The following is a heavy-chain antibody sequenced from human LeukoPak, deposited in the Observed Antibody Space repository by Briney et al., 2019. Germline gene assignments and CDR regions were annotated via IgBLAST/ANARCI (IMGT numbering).Heavy chain of an antibody. J-gene: IGHJ6*02. Sequence: GGSLRLSCAGSGFNFNNYAMSWVRQAPGKGLVWVSRINSDGSSTSYADSVKGRFTISRDNAKNTLYLQMNSLRAEDTAVYYCARDRKYSSGWYYYYYGMDVWGQGTTVTVSS. CDR3: ARDRKYSSGWYYYYYGMDV. D-gene: IGHD6-19*01. CDR2: INSDGSST. V-gene: IGHV3-74*01. CDR1: GFNFNNYA.